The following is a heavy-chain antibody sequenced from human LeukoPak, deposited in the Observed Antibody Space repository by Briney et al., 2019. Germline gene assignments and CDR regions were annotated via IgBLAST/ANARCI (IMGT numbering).Heavy chain of an antibody. CDR3: ARGHSSGWYGFDY. J-gene: IGHJ4*02. Sequence: GGSLRLSCAASGFTFSSYAMHWVRQAPGKGLEWVAVISYDGSNKYYADSVKGRFTISRDNSKNTLYLQMNSLRAEDTAVYYCARGHSSGWYGFDYWGQGTLVTVSS. D-gene: IGHD6-19*01. CDR2: ISYDGSNK. V-gene: IGHV3-30-3*01. CDR1: GFTFSSYA.